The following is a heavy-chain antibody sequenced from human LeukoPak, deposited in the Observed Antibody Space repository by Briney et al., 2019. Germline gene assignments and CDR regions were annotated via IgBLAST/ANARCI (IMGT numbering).Heavy chain of an antibody. Sequence: PGGSLRLSCAASGFSFSVYEIHWVRQAPGKGLEWVGRIKSMTDGGTTDYAAPVKGRFTISRDDSKNALYLQMNNLKTEDTAVYYCTTVHDYGDSYWGQGTLVTVSS. CDR3: TTVHDYGDSY. CDR1: GFSFSVYE. CDR2: IKSMTDGGTT. J-gene: IGHJ4*02. D-gene: IGHD4-17*01. V-gene: IGHV3-15*01.